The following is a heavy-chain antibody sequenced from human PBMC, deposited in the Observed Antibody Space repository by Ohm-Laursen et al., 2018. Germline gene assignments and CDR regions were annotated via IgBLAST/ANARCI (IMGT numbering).Heavy chain of an antibody. D-gene: IGHD3-22*01. J-gene: IGHJ4*02. CDR1: GFTFSSYD. CDR3: AKEGEGIFDSSYFFDY. CDR2: IGTAGDT. Sequence: SLRLSCTASGFTFSSYDMHWVRQATGKGLEWVSAIGTAGDTYYPGSVKGRFTISRDNSKNTLLLQMSWLRAEDTAVYYCAKEGEGIFDSSYFFDYWGQGALVTVSS. V-gene: IGHV3-13*01.